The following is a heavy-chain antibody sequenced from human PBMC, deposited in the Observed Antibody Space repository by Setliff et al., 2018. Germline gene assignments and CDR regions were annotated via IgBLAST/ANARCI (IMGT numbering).Heavy chain of an antibody. V-gene: IGHV1-3*01. Sequence: ASVKVSCKASGDTSTTYAIHLVRQAPGQGLEWMGWMNAGNGNIRYSQNFQGRVTITRYTSASTAYMELSSLTSEDTAIYYCARGDVYSGSYYHFDYWGQGTLVTVSS. J-gene: IGHJ4*02. CDR2: MNAGNGNI. CDR3: ARGDVYSGSYYHFDY. D-gene: IGHD1-26*01. CDR1: GDTSTTYA.